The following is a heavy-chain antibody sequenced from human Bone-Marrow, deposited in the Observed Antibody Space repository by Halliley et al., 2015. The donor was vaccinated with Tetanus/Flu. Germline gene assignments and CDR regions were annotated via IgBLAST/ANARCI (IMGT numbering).Heavy chain of an antibody. J-gene: IGHJ4*02. CDR3: ARGPAEDEMATIHFAY. V-gene: IGHV4-38-2*01. CDR2: LYHSGTI. D-gene: IGHD5-12*01. Sequence: TLSLTCAVSGYSFSSGYYWGWIRQPPGKGLEWIGSLYHSGTIYYNPSLQSRVTISVDTSKNQFSLKLSSVTAADTAVYYCARGPAEDEMATIHFAYWGQGTLVTVSS. CDR1: GYSFSSGYY.